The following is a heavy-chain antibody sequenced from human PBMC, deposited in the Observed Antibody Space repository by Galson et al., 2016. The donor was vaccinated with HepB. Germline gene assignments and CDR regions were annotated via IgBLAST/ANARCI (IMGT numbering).Heavy chain of an antibody. CDR3: ATDTTMTRPHYGMDV. CDR1: GYIIISYG. CDR2: ISAYNGNI. V-gene: IGHV1-18*01. J-gene: IGHJ6*02. D-gene: IGHD5-18*01. Sequence: SVKVSCKASGYIIISYGISWVRQAPGQGLEWMGWISAYNGNIKYAQKFQGRVTMTTDTSTSTAYMELRRLRSDDTAVYYCATDTTMTRPHYGMDVWGQGTTVTVSS.